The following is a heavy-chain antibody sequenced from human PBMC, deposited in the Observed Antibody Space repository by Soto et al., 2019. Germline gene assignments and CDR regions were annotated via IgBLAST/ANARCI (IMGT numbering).Heavy chain of an antibody. CDR2: ISGNGEVI. V-gene: IGHV3-11*01. Sequence: PGGSLRLSCAASGFTFSDYYIHWIRRAPGKGLEWISYISGNGEVIQYAASARGRFTISRDNAENSVYLEMGSLRDEDTALYYCARDVDADFRTDFDYWGRGTLVTVSS. D-gene: IGHD4-17*01. CDR1: GFTFSDYY. CDR3: ARDVDADFRTDFDY. J-gene: IGHJ4*02.